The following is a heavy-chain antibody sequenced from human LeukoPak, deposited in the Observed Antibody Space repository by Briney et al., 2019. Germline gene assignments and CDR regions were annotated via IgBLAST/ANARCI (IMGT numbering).Heavy chain of an antibody. CDR3: ARGTRGVIITVPFDY. CDR2: INHSGST. Sequence: SETLSLTCAVYGGSFSGYYWSWIRQPPGKGLEWIGEINHSGSTNYNPSLKSRVTISVDTSKNQFSLKLSSVTAADTAVYYCARGTRGVIITVPFDYWGQGTLVTVSS. D-gene: IGHD3-10*01. CDR1: GGSFSGYY. V-gene: IGHV4-34*01. J-gene: IGHJ4*02.